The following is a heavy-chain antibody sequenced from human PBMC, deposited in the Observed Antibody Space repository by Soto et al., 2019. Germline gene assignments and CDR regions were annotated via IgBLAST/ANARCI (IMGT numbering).Heavy chain of an antibody. D-gene: IGHD6-19*01. J-gene: IGHJ4*02. CDR2: INRNSGGT. Sequence: ASVKVSCKASGYTFSGFYMHWVRQAPGQGLEWMGWINRNSGGTKSAEKFQGRVTMTRDTSISTAYMELSRLTSDDTAVYYCASAAVTGTAGLDFWGQGTQVTVS. CDR3: ASAAVTGTAGLDF. V-gene: IGHV1-2*02. CDR1: GYTFSGFY.